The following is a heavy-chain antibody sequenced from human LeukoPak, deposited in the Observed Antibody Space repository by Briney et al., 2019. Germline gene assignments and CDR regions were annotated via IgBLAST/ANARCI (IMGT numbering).Heavy chain of an antibody. CDR1: GFSFDDYA. J-gene: IGHJ4*02. V-gene: IGHV3-23*01. CDR3: AKGTGPFDY. Sequence: PGGSLRLSCAASGFSFDDYAMSWVRQAPGKGLEWVSAISGSGGSTYYADSVKGRFTISRDNSKNTLYLQMNSLRAEDTAVYYCAKGTGPFDYWGQGTLVTVSS. D-gene: IGHD1-14*01. CDR2: ISGSGGST.